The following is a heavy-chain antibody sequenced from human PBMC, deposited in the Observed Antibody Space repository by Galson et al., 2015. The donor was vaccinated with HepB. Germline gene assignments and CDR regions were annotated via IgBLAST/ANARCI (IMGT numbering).Heavy chain of an antibody. V-gene: IGHV1-18*01. Sequence: CKASGYTFTSYGISWVRQAPGQGLEWMGWISAYNGNTNYAQKLQGRVTMTTDTSTSTAYMELRSLRSDDTAVYYCARVRVYSSSWKRGTDFDYWGQGTLVTVSS. D-gene: IGHD6-13*01. J-gene: IGHJ4*02. CDR2: ISAYNGNT. CDR3: ARVRVYSSSWKRGTDFDY. CDR1: GYTFTSYG.